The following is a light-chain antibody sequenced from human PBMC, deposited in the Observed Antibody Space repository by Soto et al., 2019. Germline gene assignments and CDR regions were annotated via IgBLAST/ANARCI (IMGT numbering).Light chain of an antibody. CDR2: WAS. CDR1: QSVLYSSNNKNY. CDR3: QQYYSTPRT. V-gene: IGKV4-1*01. J-gene: IGKJ1*01. Sequence: DIVMTQSPDSLAVSLGDRATINCKSSQSVLYSSNNKNYLAWYQQKPGQPPKLLIYWASTRESRVPDRFSGSGSGTDVTLPLSSLQAEDVAVYYCQQYYSTPRTFGQGTKVEIK.